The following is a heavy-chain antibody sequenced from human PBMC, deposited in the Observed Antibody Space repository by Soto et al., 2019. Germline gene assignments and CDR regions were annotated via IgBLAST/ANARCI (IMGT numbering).Heavy chain of an antibody. J-gene: IGHJ6*02. CDR2: IIPIFGTA. D-gene: IGHD6-13*01. CDR1: GGTFSSYA. Sequence: RASVKVSCKASGGTFSSYAISWVRQAPGQGLEWMGGIIPIFGTANYAQKFQGRVTITADESTSTAYMELSSLRSEDTAVYYCASSRIAAAPLGYYGMDVWGQGTTVTVSS. CDR3: ASSRIAAAPLGYYGMDV. V-gene: IGHV1-69*13.